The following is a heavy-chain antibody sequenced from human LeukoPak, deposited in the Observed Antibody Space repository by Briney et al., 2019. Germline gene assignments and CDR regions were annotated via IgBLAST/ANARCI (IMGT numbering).Heavy chain of an antibody. J-gene: IGHJ6*03. V-gene: IGHV1-18*01. CDR2: ISAYNGNT. D-gene: IGHD6-13*01. CDR1: GYTFTSYG. CDR3: AREKTAVAADYYYYYYYMDV. Sequence: ASVKVSCKASGYTFTSYGISWVRQAPGQGLEWMGWISAYNGNTNYAQKLQGRVTMTTDTSTSTAYMELRSLRSDDTAVYYCAREKTAVAADYYYYYYYMDVWGKGTTVTVSS.